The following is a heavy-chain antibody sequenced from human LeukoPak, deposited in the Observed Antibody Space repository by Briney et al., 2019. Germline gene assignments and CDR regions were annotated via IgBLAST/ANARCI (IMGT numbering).Heavy chain of an antibody. V-gene: IGHV4-31*03. J-gene: IGHJ4*02. Sequence: SQTLSLTCTVSGGSISSGGYYWSWIRQHPGKGLEWIGYIYYSGSTYYNPSLKSRVTISVDTSKNQFSLKLSSVTAADTAVYYCARHGGPSLVLRYFDWLFYFDYWGQGTLVTVSS. CDR2: IYYSGST. D-gene: IGHD3-9*01. CDR3: ARHGGPSLVLRYFDWLFYFDY. CDR1: GGSISSGGYY.